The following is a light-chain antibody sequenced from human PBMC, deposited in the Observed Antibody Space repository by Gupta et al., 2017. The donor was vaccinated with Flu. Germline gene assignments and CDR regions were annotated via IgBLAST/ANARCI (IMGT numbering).Light chain of an antibody. Sequence: PAPLSVSPGERATLSCRASQSVSSNLAWYQQKPGQAPRLLIYGASTRATGIPARFSGSGSGTEFTLTISSLQSEDFAVYYCQQYNSGPRTFGQGTKVEIK. CDR3: QQYNSGPRT. V-gene: IGKV3-15*01. CDR1: QSVSSN. J-gene: IGKJ1*01. CDR2: GAS.